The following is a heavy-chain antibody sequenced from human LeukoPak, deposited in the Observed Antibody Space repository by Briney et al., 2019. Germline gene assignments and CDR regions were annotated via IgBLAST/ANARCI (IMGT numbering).Heavy chain of an antibody. D-gene: IGHD3-16*01. CDR3: VKDRYVDY. J-gene: IGHJ4*02. CDR2: ISSEGRTT. CDR1: GFTFSAYA. Sequence: GGSLRLSCAASGFTFSAYAMHWVRQAPGKGLDYVASISSEGRTTYYPDSVKGRFTISRDNSKNTLYLQMTSLRAEDTAVYYCVKDRYVDYWGQGTLVTVSS. V-gene: IGHV3-64D*09.